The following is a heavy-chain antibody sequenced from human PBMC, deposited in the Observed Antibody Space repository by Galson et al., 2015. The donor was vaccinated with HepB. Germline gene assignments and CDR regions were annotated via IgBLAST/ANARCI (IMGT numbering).Heavy chain of an antibody. Sequence: SLRLSCAASGFTFSYYSMNWVRQAPGKGLEWLSYITGSSSTIYYADSVKGRFTISRDNAKNSLYLQMNSLRAEDTAVYYCASSSGHLDYWGQGTLVTVSS. D-gene: IGHD2-15*01. CDR3: ASSSGHLDY. V-gene: IGHV3-48*01. J-gene: IGHJ4*02. CDR1: GFTFSYYS. CDR2: ITGSSSTI.